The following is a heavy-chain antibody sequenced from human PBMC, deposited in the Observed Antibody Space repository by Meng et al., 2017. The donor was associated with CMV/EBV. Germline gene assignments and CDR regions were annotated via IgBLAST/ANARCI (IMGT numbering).Heavy chain of an antibody. CDR2: ISYDGSNK. Sequence: GESLKISCAASGFTFSSYAMHWVRQAPGKGLEWVAVISYDGSNKYYADSVKGRFTISRDNSKNTLCLQMNSLRAEDTAVYYCARDPPSAWDIVVVVAAPTYGMDVWGQGTTVTVSS. V-gene: IGHV3-30*04. CDR1: GFTFSSYA. D-gene: IGHD2-15*01. J-gene: IGHJ6*02. CDR3: ARDPPSAWDIVVVVAAPTYGMDV.